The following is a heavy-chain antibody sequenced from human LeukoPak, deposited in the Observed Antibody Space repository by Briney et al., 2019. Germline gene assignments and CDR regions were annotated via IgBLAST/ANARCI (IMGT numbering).Heavy chain of an antibody. V-gene: IGHV3-53*04. CDR1: GFTVNSNY. CDR2: IYSGGST. D-gene: IGHD3-22*01. J-gene: IGHJ4*02. CDR3: ASTYYYDSSGYSNDY. Sequence: QPGGSLRLSCAASGFTVNSNYMSWVRQAPGKGLEWVSVIYSGGSTYYADSVKGRFTISRHNSKNTLYLQMNSLRAEDTAVYYCASTYYYDSSGYSNDYWGQGTLVTVSS.